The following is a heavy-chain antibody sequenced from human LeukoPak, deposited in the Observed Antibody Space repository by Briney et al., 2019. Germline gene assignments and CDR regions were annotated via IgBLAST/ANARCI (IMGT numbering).Heavy chain of an antibody. Sequence: GGSLRLSCAASGFTVSSNYMSWVRQAPGKGLEWVSVIYSGGSTYYADSVKGRFTISRDNSKNTLYLQMNSLRAEDTAVYYCAREGRVSGYDFDSWGQGTLVTVSS. CDR1: GFTVSSNY. V-gene: IGHV3-66*01. D-gene: IGHD5-12*01. CDR2: IYSGGST. CDR3: AREGRVSGYDFDS. J-gene: IGHJ4*02.